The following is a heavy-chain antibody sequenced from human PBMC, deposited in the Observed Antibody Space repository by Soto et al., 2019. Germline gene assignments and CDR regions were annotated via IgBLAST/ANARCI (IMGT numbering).Heavy chain of an antibody. D-gene: IGHD3-3*01. V-gene: IGHV1-3*01. CDR2: LNGGNGNT. J-gene: IGHJ1*01. Sequence: QVQLVQSGAEVKKPGASVKVSCKASGYTFTSYAMHWVRQAPGQRREWMGWLNGGNGNTKYSQNFQGRVTITRDTSASTAYMELSSLRSEDTAVYYCARGYYDFWSGYFARAEYFHHWGQGTLVTVSS. CDR1: GYTFTSYA. CDR3: ARGYYDFWSGYFARAEYFHH.